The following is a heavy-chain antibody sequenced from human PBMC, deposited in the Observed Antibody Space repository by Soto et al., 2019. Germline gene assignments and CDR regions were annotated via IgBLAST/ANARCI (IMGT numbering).Heavy chain of an antibody. CDR2: ISWNSGSI. CDR1: GFTFDDYA. D-gene: IGHD2-2*01. Sequence: DVQLVESGGGLVQPGRSLRLSCAASGFTFDDYAMHWVRQAPGKGLEWVSGISWNSGSIGYADSVKGRFTISRDNAKNSLYLQMNSLRAEDTALYYCAKEDQDAEYFQHWGQGTLVTVSS. J-gene: IGHJ1*01. CDR3: AKEDQDAEYFQH. V-gene: IGHV3-9*01.